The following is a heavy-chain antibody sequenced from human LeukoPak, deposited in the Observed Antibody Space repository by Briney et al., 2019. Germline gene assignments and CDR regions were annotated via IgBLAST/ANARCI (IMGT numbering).Heavy chain of an antibody. CDR1: GGSVSSGSYY. Sequence: SETLSLTCTVSGGSVSSGSYYWSWIRQPPGKGLEWIGYIYYSGSTNYNPSLKSRVTISVDTSKNQFSLKLSSVTAADTAVYYCARGRDGYNYYYFDYWGQGTLVTVSS. CDR2: IYYSGST. D-gene: IGHD5-24*01. V-gene: IGHV4-61*01. J-gene: IGHJ4*02. CDR3: ARGRDGYNYYYFDY.